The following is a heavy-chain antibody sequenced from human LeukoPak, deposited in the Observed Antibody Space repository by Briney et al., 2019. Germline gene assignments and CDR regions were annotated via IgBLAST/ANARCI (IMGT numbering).Heavy chain of an antibody. Sequence: SETLSLTCAVYGGSFSGYYWSWIRQPPGKGLEWIGEINHSGSTNYNPSLKSRVTISVDTPKNQFSLKLSSVTAADTAVYYCARGLGVPAATNYWGQGTLVTVSS. D-gene: IGHD2-2*01. J-gene: IGHJ4*02. V-gene: IGHV4-34*01. CDR2: INHSGST. CDR1: GGSFSGYY. CDR3: ARGLGVPAATNY.